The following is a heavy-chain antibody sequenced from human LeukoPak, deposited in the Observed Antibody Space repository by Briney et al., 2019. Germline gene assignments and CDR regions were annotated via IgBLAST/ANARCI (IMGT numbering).Heavy chain of an antibody. CDR2: NYYAGGT. V-gene: IGHV4-39*07. CDR3: ARGHDSSGYYRNYYYGMDV. Sequence: SETLSLTCTVSGGSISSSSYYWGWIRQPPGRGLDWIGTNYYAGGTYYNPSLKSRVTISVDTSKNQFSLKLSSVTAADTAVYYCARGHDSSGYYRNYYYGMDVWGQGTTVTVSS. CDR1: GGSISSSSYY. J-gene: IGHJ6*02. D-gene: IGHD3-22*01.